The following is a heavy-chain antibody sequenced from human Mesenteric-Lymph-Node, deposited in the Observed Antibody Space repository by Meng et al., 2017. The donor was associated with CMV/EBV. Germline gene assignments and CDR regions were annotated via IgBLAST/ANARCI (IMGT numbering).Heavy chain of an antibody. J-gene: IGHJ6*02. CDR2: AYYKSKWYD. V-gene: IGHV6-1*01. CDR1: GDSVSSNSAT. CDR3: AREGVTMVRGVIYSYYGMDV. Sequence: SQTPSLTGAISGDSVSSNSATWNWIRQSPSRGLEWLGRAYYKSKWYDDYAVSVKGRITISPDTSKNQFSLLLKSVTPEDTAVYYCAREGVTMVRGVIYSYYGMDVWGQGTTVTVSS. D-gene: IGHD3-10*01.